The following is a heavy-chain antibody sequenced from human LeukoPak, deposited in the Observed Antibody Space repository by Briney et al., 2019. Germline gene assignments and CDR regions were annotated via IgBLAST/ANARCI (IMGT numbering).Heavy chain of an antibody. CDR2: ISSSSSTI. V-gene: IGHV3-48*02. CDR1: GFTFSTYS. CDR3: AKDSDYYHSSGYYYAYFQH. Sequence: GVSLRLSCAVSGFTFSTYSMNWVRQAPGKGLEWVSYISSSSSTIYYADSVKGRFTISRDNAKNSLYLQMNSLRDEDTAVYYCAKDSDYYHSSGYYYAYFQHWGQGTLVTVSS. D-gene: IGHD3-22*01. J-gene: IGHJ1*01.